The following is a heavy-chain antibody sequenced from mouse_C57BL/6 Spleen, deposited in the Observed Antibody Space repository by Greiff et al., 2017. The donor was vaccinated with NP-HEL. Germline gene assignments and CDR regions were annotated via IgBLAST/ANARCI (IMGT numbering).Heavy chain of an antibody. J-gene: IGHJ3*01. CDR3: ARSEIYDGYWLWFAY. D-gene: IGHD2-3*01. V-gene: IGHV1-39*01. CDR1: GYSFTDYN. Sequence: EVQLQQSGPELVKPGASVKISCKASGYSFTDYNMNWVKQSTGKSLEWIGVINPNYGTTSYNQKFKGKATLTVDQSSSTAYMQLNSLTSEDSAVYYCARSEIYDGYWLWFAYWGQGTLVTVSA. CDR2: INPNYGTT.